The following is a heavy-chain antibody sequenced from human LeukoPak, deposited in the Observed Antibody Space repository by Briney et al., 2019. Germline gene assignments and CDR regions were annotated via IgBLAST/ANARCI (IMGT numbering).Heavy chain of an antibody. CDR3: ARRAHVGEPAA. CDR2: IYHDGST. J-gene: IGHJ5*02. D-gene: IGHD2-15*01. CDR1: GGSICSSSYC. V-gene: IGHV4-39*01. Sequence: SETLSLTCTVSGGSICSSSYCWAWIRQPPGKGLEWIGSIYHDGSTYSNPSLEGRVTISVDTSKNQFSLKLTSVTAADTAMYHCARRAHVGEPAAWGQGTLVTVSS.